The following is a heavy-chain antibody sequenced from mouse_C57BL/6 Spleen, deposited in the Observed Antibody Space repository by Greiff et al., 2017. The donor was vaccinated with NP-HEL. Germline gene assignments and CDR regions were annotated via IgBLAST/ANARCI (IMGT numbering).Heavy chain of an antibody. CDR1: GYAFSSYW. V-gene: IGHV1-80*01. D-gene: IGHD1-1*01. CDR2: IYPGDGDT. J-gene: IGHJ2*01. Sequence: VQLKESGAELVKPGASVKISCKASGYAFSSYWMNWVKQRPGKGLEWIGQIYPGDGDTNYNGKFKGKATLTADKSSSTAYMQLSSLTSEDSAVYFCARGSTTVVATDFDYWGQGTTLTVSS. CDR3: ARGSTTVVATDFDY.